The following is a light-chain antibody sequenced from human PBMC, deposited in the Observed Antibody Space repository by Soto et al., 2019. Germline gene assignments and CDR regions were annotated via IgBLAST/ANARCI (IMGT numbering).Light chain of an antibody. CDR2: GAS. CDR3: QQYNNWPPST. Sequence: EIVMTQSPATLSVSPGERATLSCRASQSVSSNLAWYQQKPGQAPRLLIYGASTRATSIPARFSGSGSGIWLTLTISSLQSEDFAVYYCQQYNNWPPSTFGQGTKV. V-gene: IGKV3-15*01. CDR1: QSVSSN. J-gene: IGKJ1*01.